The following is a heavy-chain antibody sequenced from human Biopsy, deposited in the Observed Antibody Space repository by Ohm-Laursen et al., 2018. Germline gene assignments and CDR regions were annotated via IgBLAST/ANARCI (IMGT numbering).Heavy chain of an antibody. V-gene: IGHV4-34*01. CDR3: AREGGGLLPIRLTDF. CDR2: INHRGRS. J-gene: IGHJ4*02. Sequence: SDTLSLTCSVSGESFSDYYWSWIRQSPGKGLEWIGKINHRGRSSYSPSLQSRVTISVDASKNQFSLNMKSVTAADTAVYFCAREGGGLLPIRLTDFWGPGMMVTVSS. D-gene: IGHD1-26*01. CDR1: GESFSDYY.